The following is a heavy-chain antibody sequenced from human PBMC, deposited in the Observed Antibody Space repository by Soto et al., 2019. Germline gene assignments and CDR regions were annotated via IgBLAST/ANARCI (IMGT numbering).Heavy chain of an antibody. V-gene: IGHV4-59*01. D-gene: IGHD7-27*01. CDR1: GGSISSYY. J-gene: IGHJ4*02. CDR2: IYYSGST. Sequence: PSETLSLTCTVSGGSISSYYWSWIRQPPGKGLEWIGYIYYSGSTNYNPSLKSRVTISVDTSKNQFSLKLSSVTAADTAVYYCARESDWGSPDYWGQGTLVAVS. CDR3: ARESDWGSPDY.